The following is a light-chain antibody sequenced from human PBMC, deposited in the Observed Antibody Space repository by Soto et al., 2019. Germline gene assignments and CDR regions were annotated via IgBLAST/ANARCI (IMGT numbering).Light chain of an antibody. Sequence: QSVLTQPPSVSAAPGQKVTISCSGSSSNIGNNYLSWYQQLPGTAPKLLIYENNKRPSGIPDRFSGSKSGTSATLGITGLQTGDEADYYCGTWDSSLGAGVFGEGTKLTVL. V-gene: IGLV1-51*02. CDR3: GTWDSSLGAGV. J-gene: IGLJ3*02. CDR2: ENN. CDR1: SSNIGNNY.